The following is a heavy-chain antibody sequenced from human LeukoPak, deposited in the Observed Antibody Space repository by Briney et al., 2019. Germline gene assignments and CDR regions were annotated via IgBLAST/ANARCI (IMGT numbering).Heavy chain of an antibody. D-gene: IGHD3-22*01. CDR1: GGSFSGYY. CDR3: ARGRYDSSGYWNDY. CDR2: INHSGST. J-gene: IGHJ4*02. V-gene: IGHV4-34*01. Sequence: PSETLSPTCAVYGGSFSGYYWSWIRQPPGKGLEWIGEINHSGSTNYNPSLKSRVTISVDTSKNQFSLKLSSVTAADTAVYYCARGRYDSSGYWNDYWGQGTLVTVSS.